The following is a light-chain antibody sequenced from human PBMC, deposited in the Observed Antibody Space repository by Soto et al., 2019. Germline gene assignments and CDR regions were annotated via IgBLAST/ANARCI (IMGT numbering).Light chain of an antibody. J-gene: IGKJ4*01. CDR2: AAS. V-gene: IGKV1-39*01. CDR1: QSISSY. CDR3: QQYNRYSPVT. Sequence: MAHSPSSVAASVGDRGTITCRASQSISSYLNWYQQKPGKAPKLLIYAASSLQSGVPSRFSGSGSGTEFTLTISSLKPDDFATYYWQQYNRYSPVTIGGGTKVDIK.